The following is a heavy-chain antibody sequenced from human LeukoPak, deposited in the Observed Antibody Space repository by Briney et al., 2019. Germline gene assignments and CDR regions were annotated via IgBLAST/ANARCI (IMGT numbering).Heavy chain of an antibody. CDR3: TKLNWFDP. CDR2: ISGSGSGGST. J-gene: IGHJ5*02. Sequence: GGSLRLSCAASGFTCSSFAMSWVRQAPGKGLEWVSSISGSGSGGSTYYADSVKGRFTISRDNSKNTLYLQMNSLRAEDTALYYCTKLNWFDPWGQGTLVTVSS. CDR1: GFTCSSFA. V-gene: IGHV3-23*01.